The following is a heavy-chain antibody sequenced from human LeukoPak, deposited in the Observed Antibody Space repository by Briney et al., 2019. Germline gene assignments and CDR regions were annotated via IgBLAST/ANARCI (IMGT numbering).Heavy chain of an antibody. CDR3: ARDTWFGNYYLDV. J-gene: IGHJ6*03. V-gene: IGHV1-2*02. CDR2: IHPKSGDT. Sequence: RASVKVSCKASGYIFTAYYVHWVRQAPGQGLEWMGWIHPKSGDTNFAQRFQGRVTLTSDTTLNTIYVEPSGLRSDDTAIYYCARDTWFGNYYLDVWGSGTTVTVSS. CDR1: GYIFTAYY. D-gene: IGHD3-10*01.